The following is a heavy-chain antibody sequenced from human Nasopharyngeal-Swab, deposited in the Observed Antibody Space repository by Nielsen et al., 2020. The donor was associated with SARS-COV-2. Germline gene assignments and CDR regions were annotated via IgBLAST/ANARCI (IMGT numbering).Heavy chain of an antibody. CDR1: GGSISSYY. CDR2: IYYSGST. J-gene: IGHJ6*02. V-gene: IGHV4-59*01. D-gene: IGHD3-3*01. Sequence: ETLSLTCTVSGGSISSYYWSWIRQPPGKGLEWIGYIYYSGSTNYNPSLKSRVTISVDTSKNQFSLKLSSVTAADTAVYYCARGYYDFWSGYYEYYYGMDVWGQGTTVTVSS. CDR3: ARGYYDFWSGYYEYYYGMDV.